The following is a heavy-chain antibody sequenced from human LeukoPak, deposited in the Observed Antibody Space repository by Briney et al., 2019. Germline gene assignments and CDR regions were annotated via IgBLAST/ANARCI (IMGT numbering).Heavy chain of an antibody. Sequence: GGSLRLSCAVSGFTFSNYVMIWVRQAPGKGLEWFSAISGTGANTFYADSVKGGFTMSRDNPKNMLYLQMNSLRAEDTALYYCAKGIRQLGNYYYYMDVWGKGTTVTVSS. D-gene: IGHD7-27*01. J-gene: IGHJ6*03. CDR2: ISGTGANT. V-gene: IGHV3-23*01. CDR3: AKGIRQLGNYYYYMDV. CDR1: GFTFSNYV.